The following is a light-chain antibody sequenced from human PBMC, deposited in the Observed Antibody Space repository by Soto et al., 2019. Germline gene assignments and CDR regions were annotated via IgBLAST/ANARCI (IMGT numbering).Light chain of an antibody. CDR3: QQRDNWPPIT. CDR1: QSVSSY. CDR2: DAS. V-gene: IGKV3-11*01. Sequence: EIVLTQSPATLSLSPGERATLSCRASQSVSSYLAWYQQKPGQAPRLLIYDASNRATGVPARFSGSGSGTDFTLTISSLEPEDFAVYYCQQRDNWPPITFGQGTRLEIK. J-gene: IGKJ5*01.